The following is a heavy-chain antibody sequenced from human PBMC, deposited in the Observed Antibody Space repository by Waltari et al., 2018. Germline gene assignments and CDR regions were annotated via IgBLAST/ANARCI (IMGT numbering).Heavy chain of an antibody. D-gene: IGHD2-21*02. V-gene: IGHV4-34*01. J-gene: IGHJ6*01. CDR2: IYHGGST. Sequence: QVHLQQSGAGLLRPSQTLSLTCTVYGGASSAFYRGWNRQAPGKGLEWLGEIYHGGSTNYNQSLRGRITISADTSKTEFYLTLNAVTAADTATYVCASQDLHGDLYRTDVFDFWGRGTSVTVSS. CDR1: GGASSAFY. CDR3: ASQDLHGDLYRTDVFDF.